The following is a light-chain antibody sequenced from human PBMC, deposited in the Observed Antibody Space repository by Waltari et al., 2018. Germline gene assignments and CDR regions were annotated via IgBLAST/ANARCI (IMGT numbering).Light chain of an antibody. CDR2: GAS. Sequence: EIVLTQSPGTLSLSLGERATLSCRASQSVSRALTWYQQKPGQAPRLLIYGASTRATGIPDRLSGSGSGTDFSLTISRLEPDDFAVYYCQHYLRLPVTFGQGTTVEI. CDR1: QSVSRA. J-gene: IGKJ1*01. V-gene: IGKV3-20*01. CDR3: QHYLRLPVT.